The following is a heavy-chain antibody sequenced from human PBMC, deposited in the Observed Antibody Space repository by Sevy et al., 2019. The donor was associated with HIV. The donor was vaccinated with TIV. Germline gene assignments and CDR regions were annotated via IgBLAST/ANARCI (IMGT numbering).Heavy chain of an antibody. Sequence: GGSLRLSCAASGFTFSSYGMHWVRQAPGKGLEWVAVIWYDGSNKYYADSVKGRFTISRDNSKNTLYLQMNSLRAEDTAVYYCARETPRYSSSWYEVRPGYYYYGMDVWGQGTTVTVSS. CDR3: ARETPRYSSSWYEVRPGYYYYGMDV. CDR2: IWYDGSNK. D-gene: IGHD6-13*01. CDR1: GFTFSSYG. V-gene: IGHV3-33*01. J-gene: IGHJ6*02.